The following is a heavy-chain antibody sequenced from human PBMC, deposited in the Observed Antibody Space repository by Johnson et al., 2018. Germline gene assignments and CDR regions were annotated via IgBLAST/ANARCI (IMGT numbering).Heavy chain of an antibody. D-gene: IGHD2-15*01. J-gene: IGHJ6*03. CDR3: ARKACSDGTCYLDV. CDR2: ISTRSSFI. V-gene: IGHV3-21*01. Sequence: VQLVQSGGGLVKPGGSLRLSCAASGFTFSSYSTNWVRQAPGKGLDWVSSISTRSSFIHYADSVKGRFTISRDNAKNSLSLQMHSLRAEDTAVYYCARKACSDGTCYLDVWGKGTTVTVSS. CDR1: GFTFSSYS.